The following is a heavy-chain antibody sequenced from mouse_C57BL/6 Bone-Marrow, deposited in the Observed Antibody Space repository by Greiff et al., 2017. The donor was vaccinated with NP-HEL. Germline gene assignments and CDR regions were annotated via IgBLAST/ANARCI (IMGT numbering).Heavy chain of an antibody. CDR1: GFNIKDDY. CDR2: IDPENGDT. D-gene: IGHD1-1*01. Sequence: VQLQQSGAELVRPGASVKLSCTASGFNIKDDYMHWVKQRPEQGLEWIGWIDPENGDTEYASKFQGKATITADTSSNTADLQLSSLTSEDTAVYYCTTRITTVVEGFAYWGQGTLVTVSA. J-gene: IGHJ3*01. CDR3: TTRITTVVEGFAY. V-gene: IGHV14-4*01.